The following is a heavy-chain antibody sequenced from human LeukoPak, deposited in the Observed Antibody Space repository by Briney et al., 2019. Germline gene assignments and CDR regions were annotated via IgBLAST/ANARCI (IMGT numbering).Heavy chain of an antibody. J-gene: IGHJ6*02. D-gene: IGHD2-15*01. CDR1: GGTFSSYA. V-gene: IGHV1-69*13. CDR2: IIPIFGTA. Sequence: EASVKVSCKASGGTFSSYAISWVRQAPGQGLEWMGGIIPIFGTANYAQKFQGRVTITADESTSTAYMELSSLRSEDTAVYYCASVVVVAATETYYYYGMDVWGQGTTVTVSS. CDR3: ASVVVVAATETYYYYGMDV.